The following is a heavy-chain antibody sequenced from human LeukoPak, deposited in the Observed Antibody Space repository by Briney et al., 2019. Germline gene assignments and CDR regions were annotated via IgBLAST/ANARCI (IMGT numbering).Heavy chain of an antibody. J-gene: IGHJ4*02. V-gene: IGHV3-30*03. CDR1: GFTFNKYG. D-gene: IGHD2-2*01. CDR3: ARADTYIVVVPAAGGSDY. Sequence: GGSLRLSCAVSGFTFNKYGIHWVRQAPGKGLEWVALISSDGSNKYYADSVKGRFTISRDNSKNTLYLQMNSLRAEDTAVYYCARADTYIVVVPAAGGSDYWGQGTLVTVSS. CDR2: ISSDGSNK.